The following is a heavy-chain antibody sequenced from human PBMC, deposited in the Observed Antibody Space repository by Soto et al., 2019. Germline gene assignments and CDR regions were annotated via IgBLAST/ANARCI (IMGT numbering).Heavy chain of an antibody. Sequence: LRLSCSASVFSFSMFSMHWVRQAPGKGLEYVSGISSNGDSTYYADSVKGRFTISRDNSKNTLYLQMSSLRAVDTAVYYCVHPRSTVQIPPTWGQGTLVTVSS. V-gene: IGHV3-64D*06. CDR2: ISSNGDST. CDR1: VFSFSMFS. CDR3: VHPRSTVQIPPT. D-gene: IGHD4-17*01. J-gene: IGHJ5*02.